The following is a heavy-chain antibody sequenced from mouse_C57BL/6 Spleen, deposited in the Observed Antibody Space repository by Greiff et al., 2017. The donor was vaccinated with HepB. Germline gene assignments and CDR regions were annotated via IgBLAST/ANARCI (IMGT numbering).Heavy chain of an antibody. Sequence: DVMLVESGGGLVQPGGSLKLSCAASGFTFSDYYMYWVRQTPEKRLEWVAYISNGGGSTYYPDTVKGRFTLSRDNAKNTLYLQMSRLKSEDQAMYYCARGGTGHFDYWGQGTTLTVSS. CDR2: ISNGGGST. V-gene: IGHV5-12*01. CDR3: ARGGTGHFDY. D-gene: IGHD4-1*01. CDR1: GFTFSDYY. J-gene: IGHJ2*01.